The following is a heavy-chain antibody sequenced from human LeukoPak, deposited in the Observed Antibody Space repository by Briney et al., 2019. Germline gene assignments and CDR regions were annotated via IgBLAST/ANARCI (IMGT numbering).Heavy chain of an antibody. Sequence: GKSLRLSCAASGFTFSDYYMSWIRQAPGKGLEWVSYISSSSNTIYYADSVKGRFTISRDNAKNSLYLQMNSLRAEDTAVYYCARLFYYSVDVWGQGTTVTVSS. CDR3: ARLFYYSVDV. CDR2: ISSSSNTI. V-gene: IGHV3-11*01. CDR1: GFTFSDYY. J-gene: IGHJ6*02.